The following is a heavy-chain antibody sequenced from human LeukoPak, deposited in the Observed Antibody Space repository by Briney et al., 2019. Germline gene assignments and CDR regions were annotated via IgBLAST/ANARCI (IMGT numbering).Heavy chain of an antibody. Sequence: PSETLSLTCTVSGGSISSSSYYWGWIRQPPGKGLEWIGSIYYSVTTYYNPSLKSRVTMSLDTSKNQFSLKLSSLTAADPAVYYCARDASNVNEAFDIWGQGTMVTVPS. CDR1: GGSISSSSYY. CDR2: IYYSVTT. V-gene: IGHV4-39*07. CDR3: ARDASNVNEAFDI. D-gene: IGHD1-1*01. J-gene: IGHJ3*02.